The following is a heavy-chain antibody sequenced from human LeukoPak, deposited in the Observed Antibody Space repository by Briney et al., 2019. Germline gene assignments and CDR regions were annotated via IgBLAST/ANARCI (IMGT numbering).Heavy chain of an antibody. CDR1: GGTFSSYA. J-gene: IGHJ3*02. D-gene: IGHD3-9*01. V-gene: IGHV1-69*05. CDR3: AREVPCVGYDTQCRGAFDI. CDR2: IIRIFGTA. Sequence: SVKVSCKASGGTFSSYAISWVRQAPGQGLEWMGRIIRIFGTANYAQKFRGRVTITTDESTSTAYMELSSLRSEDTAVYYCAREVPCVGYDTQCRGAFDIWGQGTMVTVSS.